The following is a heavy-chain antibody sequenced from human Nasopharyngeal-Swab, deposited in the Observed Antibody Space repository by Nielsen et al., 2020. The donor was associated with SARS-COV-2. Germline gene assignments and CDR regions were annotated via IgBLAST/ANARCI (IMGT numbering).Heavy chain of an antibody. J-gene: IGHJ4*02. Sequence: GESLKISCAASRFTFSSYAMNWVRQAPGKGLEWVSYISSSSSIIYYADSVKGRFTISRDNAKNSLYLQMNSLRDDDTAVYFCARTNSLLCFADWGQGTLVTVSS. CDR2: ISSSSSII. V-gene: IGHV3-48*02. D-gene: IGHD1-7*01. CDR3: ARTNSLLCFAD. CDR1: RFTFSSYA.